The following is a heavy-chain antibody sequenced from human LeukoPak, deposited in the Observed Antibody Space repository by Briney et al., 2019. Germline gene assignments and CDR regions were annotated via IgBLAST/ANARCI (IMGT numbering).Heavy chain of an antibody. D-gene: IGHD3/OR15-3a*01. J-gene: IGHJ3*02. V-gene: IGHV5-51*01. Sequence: GGSLKISCKGSGYSFTSYWIGWVRQMPGKGLEWMGIIYPGDSDTRYSPSFQGQVTISADKSISTAYLQWSSLKASDTAMYYCARPAAGTGGYDAFDIWGQGTMVTVSS. CDR1: GYSFTSYW. CDR2: IYPGDSDT. CDR3: ARPAAGTGGYDAFDI.